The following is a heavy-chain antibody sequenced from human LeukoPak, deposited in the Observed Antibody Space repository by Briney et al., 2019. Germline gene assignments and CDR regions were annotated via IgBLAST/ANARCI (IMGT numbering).Heavy chain of an antibody. V-gene: IGHV3-74*01. CDR1: GFTFSSYW. CDR3: ARRWWDYNWNDPKLDY. Sequence: GGSLRLSCAASGFTFSSYWLHWVRQAPGKGLVWVSRINSDGSSTSYADSVKGRFTISRDNAKNTLYLQMNSLRAEDTAVYYCARRWWDYNWNDPKLDYWGQGTLVTVSS. J-gene: IGHJ4*02. D-gene: IGHD1-20*01. CDR2: INSDGSST.